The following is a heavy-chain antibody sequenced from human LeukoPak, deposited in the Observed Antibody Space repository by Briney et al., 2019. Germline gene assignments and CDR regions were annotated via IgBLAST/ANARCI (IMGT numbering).Heavy chain of an antibody. D-gene: IGHD6-13*01. CDR3: TRARYSSSWYSSLNWFDP. J-gene: IGHJ5*02. CDR2: IRSKAYGGTT. V-gene: IGHV3-49*03. CDR1: GFTFGDYA. Sequence: GGSLRLSCTASGFTFGDYAMSWFRQAPGKGLEWVGFIRSKAYGGTTEYAASVKGRFTISRDDSKSIACLQMNSLKTEDTAVYYCTRARYSSSWYSSLNWFDPWGQGTLVTVSS.